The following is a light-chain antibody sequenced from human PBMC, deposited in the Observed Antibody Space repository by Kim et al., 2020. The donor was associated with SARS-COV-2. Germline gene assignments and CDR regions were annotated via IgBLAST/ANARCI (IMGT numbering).Light chain of an antibody. J-gene: IGLJ2*01. Sequence: GRKSIHWYQHKPGRAPVLVIYYDSDRPPGVSERFSASNSGNTATLAISSVEPGDEADYYCQVWENTLRTFGGGTQLTVL. CDR1: GRKS. CDR3: QVWENTLRT. CDR2: YDS. V-gene: IGLV3-21*01.